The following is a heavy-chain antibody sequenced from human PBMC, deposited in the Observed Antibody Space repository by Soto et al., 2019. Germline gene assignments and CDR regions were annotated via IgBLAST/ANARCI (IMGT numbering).Heavy chain of an antibody. V-gene: IGHV1-46*01. D-gene: IGHD5-18*01. Sequence: GASVKVSCKASGYTFTSYYIHWVRQAPGQGLEWMGIINPSGGSTSYAQKFQGRVTMTRDTSTSTVYMELYSLRSEDTAVYYCATQIDTVMVFRDWGQGTLVTVSS. CDR2: INPSGGST. J-gene: IGHJ4*02. CDR1: GYTFTSYY. CDR3: ATQIDTVMVFRD.